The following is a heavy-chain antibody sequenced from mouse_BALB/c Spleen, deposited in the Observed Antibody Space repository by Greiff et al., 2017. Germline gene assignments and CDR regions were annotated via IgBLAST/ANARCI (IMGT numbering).Heavy chain of an antibody. CDR2: ISSGSSTI. D-gene: IGHD2-1*01. CDR3: ARNYGNYNYYAMDY. J-gene: IGHJ4*01. Sequence: EVQRVESGGGLVQPGGSRKLSCAASGFTFSSFGMHWVRQAPEKGLEWVAYISSGSSTIYYADTVKGRFTISRDNPKNTLFLQMTSLRSEDTAMYYCARNYGNYNYYAMDYWGQGTSVTVSS. V-gene: IGHV5-17*02. CDR1: GFTFSSFG.